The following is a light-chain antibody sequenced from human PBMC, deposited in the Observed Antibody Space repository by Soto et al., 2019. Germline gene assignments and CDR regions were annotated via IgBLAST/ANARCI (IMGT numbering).Light chain of an antibody. V-gene: IGKV1-8*01. J-gene: IGKJ3*01. CDR3: QQYYSYPFT. CDR2: AAS. CDR1: QGISSY. Sequence: AIRMTQSPSSFSASTGDRVTITCRASQGISSYLAWYQQKPGKAPKLLIYAASTLQSGVPSRFSGSGSGTHFTLTISGLQSEDFATYYCQQYYSYPFTFGPGTKVDIK.